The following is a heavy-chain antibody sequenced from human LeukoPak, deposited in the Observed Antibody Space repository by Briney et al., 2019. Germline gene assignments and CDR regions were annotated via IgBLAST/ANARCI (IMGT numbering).Heavy chain of an antibody. D-gene: IGHD3-16*01. CDR2: IRSKAYGGTT. J-gene: IGHJ4*02. Sequence: GGSPRLSCTASGFTFGDYTMSWFRQAPGKGLEWVGFIRSKAYGGTTEYAASVKGRFTISRDDSKSIAYLQMNSLQTEDTAVYYCTRDSDLWGDSSFGYWGQGALVTVSS. CDR3: TRDSDLWGDSSFGY. V-gene: IGHV3-49*03. CDR1: GFTFGDYT.